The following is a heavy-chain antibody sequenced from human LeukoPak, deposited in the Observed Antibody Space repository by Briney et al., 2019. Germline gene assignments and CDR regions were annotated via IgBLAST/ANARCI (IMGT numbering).Heavy chain of an antibody. D-gene: IGHD6-13*01. CDR1: GGSISSYY. J-gene: IGHJ4*02. Sequence: ETLSLTCTVSGGSISSYYWSWIRLPPGKGLEWMGIIYPGDSDTRYSPSFQGQVTISADKSISTAYLQWSSLKASDTAMYYCARSSSLIGEIDYWGQGTLVTVSS. V-gene: IGHV5-51*01. CDR3: ARSSSLIGEIDY. CDR2: IYPGDSDT.